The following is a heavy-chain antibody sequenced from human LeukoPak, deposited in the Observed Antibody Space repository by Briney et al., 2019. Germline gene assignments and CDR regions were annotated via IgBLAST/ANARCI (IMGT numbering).Heavy chain of an antibody. V-gene: IGHV4-39*01. CDR3: ARPGYCSGGSCLLGWFDP. Sequence: SETLSLTCTVSGGSISSSSYYWGWIRQPPGKGLEWIGSIYYSGSTYYNPSLKSRVTISVDTSKNQFSMKLSSVTAADTAVYYCARPGYCSGGSCLLGWFDPWGQGTLVTVSS. CDR1: GGSISSSSYY. J-gene: IGHJ5*02. CDR2: IYYSGST. D-gene: IGHD2-15*01.